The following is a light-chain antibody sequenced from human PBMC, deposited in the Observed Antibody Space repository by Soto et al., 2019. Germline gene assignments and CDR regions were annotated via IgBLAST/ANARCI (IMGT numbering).Light chain of an antibody. Sequence: EIVLTQSPGTLSLSPGERATLSCRASQSVSSSYLAWYQQKPGQAPRLLIYGASSRATGIPDRFSGSGSGTDFTLTISRLEPEVFAVYYCQQYGRSPCIPFCYGPRPEIK. CDR2: GAS. V-gene: IGKV3-20*01. CDR1: QSVSSSY. CDR3: QQYGRSPCIP. J-gene: IGKJ5*01.